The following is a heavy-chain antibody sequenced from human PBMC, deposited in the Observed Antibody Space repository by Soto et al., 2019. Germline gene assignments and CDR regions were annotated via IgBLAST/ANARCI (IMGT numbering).Heavy chain of an antibody. J-gene: IGHJ4*02. CDR2: IYHTGTT. Sequence: QVQLQESGPGLVEPSGTLSLTCTVSGDSISSDYYWSWVRQPPGKRLEWIGEIYHTGTTNYNPSLKSRVSRSRDRSKNQFSLELNSVTAADTAVYYCAKDTHWGLGYWGQGTLVTVSS. D-gene: IGHD7-27*01. CDR3: AKDTHWGLGY. CDR1: GDSISSDYY. V-gene: IGHV4-4*02.